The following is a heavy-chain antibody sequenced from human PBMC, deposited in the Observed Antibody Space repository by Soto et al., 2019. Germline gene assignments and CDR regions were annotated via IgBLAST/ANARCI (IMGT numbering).Heavy chain of an antibody. CDR1: GITFSCYG. Sequence: SVKDSCSAAGITFSCYGSGLLRQAAGQGLEWMGGIIPIFGTANYAQKFQGRVTITAAESTSTAYMELSSLSSEDTAVYYCARDNDRNDEDYYSGMDLWGQGTTVTVSS. D-gene: IGHD1-1*01. J-gene: IGHJ6*02. V-gene: IGHV1-69*13. CDR3: ARDNDRNDEDYYSGMDL. CDR2: IIPIFGTA.